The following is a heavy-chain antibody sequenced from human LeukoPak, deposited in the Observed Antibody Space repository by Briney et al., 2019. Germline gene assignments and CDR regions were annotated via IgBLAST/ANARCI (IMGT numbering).Heavy chain of an antibody. CDR2: IYSGTT. V-gene: IGHV4-59*01. CDR1: GVSINSYY. Sequence: PSETLSLTCTVSGVSINSYYWSWIRQPPGKGLEWIGNIYSGTTNYNPSLRGRVTILLDTSKNQFSLRLSSVTVADTAIYYCARGQRWSDHWGQGTLVTVSS. CDR3: ARGQRWSDH. D-gene: IGHD4-23*01. J-gene: IGHJ4*02.